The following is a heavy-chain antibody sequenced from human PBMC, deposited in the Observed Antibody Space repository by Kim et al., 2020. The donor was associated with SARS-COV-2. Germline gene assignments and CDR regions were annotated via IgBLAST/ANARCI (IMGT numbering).Heavy chain of an antibody. Sequence: GGSLRLSCGASGFIFSNYLMHWVRQAPGKGLEWVAGISVDGSDKYYAYSVNGRFNICRDNSKKTLYLQMNSQRVDDTAVSYCASQILTGYWGQGTLVTVSS. CDR1: GFIFSNYL. J-gene: IGHJ4*02. CDR3: ASQILTGY. CDR2: ISVDGSDK. V-gene: IGHV3-30*04. D-gene: IGHD2-15*01.